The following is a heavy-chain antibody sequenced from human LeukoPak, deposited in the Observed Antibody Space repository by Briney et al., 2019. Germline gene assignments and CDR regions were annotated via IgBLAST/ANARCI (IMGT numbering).Heavy chain of an antibody. CDR2: IYPGDSDT. CDR3: ARDQQQLAPDYYYYGMDV. Sequence: GESLKISCKGSGYSFTSYWIGWVRQMPGKGLEWMGIIYPGDSDTRYSPSFQGQVTISADKSISTAYLQWSSLKASDTAMYYCARDQQQLAPDYYYYGMDVWGQGTTVTVSS. D-gene: IGHD6-13*01. J-gene: IGHJ6*02. V-gene: IGHV5-51*01. CDR1: GYSFTSYW.